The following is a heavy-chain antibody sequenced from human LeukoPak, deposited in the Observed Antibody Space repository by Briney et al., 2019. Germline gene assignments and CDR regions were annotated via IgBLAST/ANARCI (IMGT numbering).Heavy chain of an antibody. CDR2: ISAYNGNT. CDR3: ARVFWGSYYLDYYYYYMDV. Sequence: GASVKVSCKASGYTFTSYGISWVRQAPGQGLEWMGWISAYNGNTNYAQKLQGRVTMTTDTSTSTAYMELRSLRSDDTAVYYCARVFWGSYYLDYYYYYMDVWGKGTTVTVSS. V-gene: IGHV1-18*01. J-gene: IGHJ6*03. D-gene: IGHD1-26*01. CDR1: GYTFTSYG.